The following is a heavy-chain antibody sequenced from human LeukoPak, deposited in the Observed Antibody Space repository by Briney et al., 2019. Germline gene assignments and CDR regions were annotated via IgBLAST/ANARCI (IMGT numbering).Heavy chain of an antibody. D-gene: IGHD2-15*01. Sequence: PGGSLRLSCAASGFTFSNYWMHWVRQAPGKGLVWVSRINSDGINTSYADSVKGRFTISRDNAKNTLNLQMNSLRAEDTAVYYCARDARGFCSGGSCTEFDYWGQGTLVTVSS. CDR2: INSDGINT. V-gene: IGHV3-74*01. J-gene: IGHJ4*02. CDR1: GFTFSNYW. CDR3: ARDARGFCSGGSCTEFDY.